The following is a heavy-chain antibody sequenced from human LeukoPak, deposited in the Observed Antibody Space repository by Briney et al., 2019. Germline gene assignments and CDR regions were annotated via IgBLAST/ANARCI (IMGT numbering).Heavy chain of an antibody. Sequence: GGSLRFSCAASGFTVSSNYMSWVRQAPGKGLEWVSVIYSGGSTYYADSVKGRFTISRDNSKNTLYLQMNSLRAEDTAVYYCARAHYYDSSGYYSGLFDYWGQGTLVTVSS. CDR1: GFTVSSNY. CDR3: ARAHYYDSSGYYSGLFDY. V-gene: IGHV3-53*01. D-gene: IGHD3-22*01. J-gene: IGHJ4*02. CDR2: IYSGGST.